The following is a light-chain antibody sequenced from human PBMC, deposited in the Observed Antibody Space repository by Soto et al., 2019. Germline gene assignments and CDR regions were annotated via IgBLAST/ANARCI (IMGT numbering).Light chain of an antibody. CDR1: SSDVGSYNL. CDR3: CSYAGSSTFYV. CDR2: EGS. V-gene: IGLV2-23*03. J-gene: IGLJ1*01. Sequence: QPVLTQPASVSGSPGQSITISCTGTSSDVGSYNLVSWYQQHPGKGPKLMIYEGSKRPSGVSNRFSGSKSGNTASLTISGLQAEDEADYYCCSYAGSSTFYVFGTGTKLTVL.